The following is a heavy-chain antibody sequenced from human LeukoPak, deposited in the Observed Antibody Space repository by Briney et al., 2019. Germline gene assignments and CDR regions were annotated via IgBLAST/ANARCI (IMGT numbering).Heavy chain of an antibody. J-gene: IGHJ2*01. V-gene: IGHV3-9*01. CDR3: AKVNYDILTGHYPLQNDWYFDL. CDR1: GFTFDDYA. Sequence: GGSLRLSCAASGFTFDDYAMHWVRQAPGKGLEWVSGISWNSGSIGYADSVKGRFTISRDNAKNSLYLQMNSLRAEDTALYYCAKVNYDILTGHYPLQNDWYFDLWGRGTLVTVSS. CDR2: ISWNSGSI. D-gene: IGHD3-9*01.